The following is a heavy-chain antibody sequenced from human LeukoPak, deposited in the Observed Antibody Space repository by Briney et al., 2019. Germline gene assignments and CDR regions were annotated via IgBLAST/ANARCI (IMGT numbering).Heavy chain of an antibody. Sequence: ASVKVSCKASGGTFSSYAISWVRQAPGQGLEWMGRIIPIFGTANYAQKFQGRVTITTDESTSTAYMELSSLRSEDTAVYYCASPRRICSGGSCYSYDYWGQGTLVTVSS. V-gene: IGHV1-69*05. D-gene: IGHD2-15*01. CDR2: IIPIFGTA. J-gene: IGHJ4*02. CDR3: ASPRRICSGGSCYSYDY. CDR1: GGTFSSYA.